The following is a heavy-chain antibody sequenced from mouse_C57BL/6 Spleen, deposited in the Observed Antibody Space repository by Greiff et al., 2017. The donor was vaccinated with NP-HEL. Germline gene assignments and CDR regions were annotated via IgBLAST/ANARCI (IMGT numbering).Heavy chain of an antibody. Sequence: EVKLEESGEGLVKPGGSLKLSCAASGFTFSSYAMSWVRQTPEKRLEWVAYISSGGDYIYYADTVKGRFTISRDNARNTLYLQMSSLKSEDTAMYYCTRVGDYGVPTGYFDVWGTGTTVTVSS. D-gene: IGHD1-1*01. CDR1: GFTFSSYA. CDR2: ISSGGDYI. CDR3: TRVGDYGVPTGYFDV. V-gene: IGHV5-9-1*02. J-gene: IGHJ1*03.